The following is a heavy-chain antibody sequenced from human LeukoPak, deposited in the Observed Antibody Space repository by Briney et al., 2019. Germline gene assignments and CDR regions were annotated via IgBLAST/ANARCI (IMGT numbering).Heavy chain of an antibody. CDR1: GYTFTSYG. CDR3: AREIQYGGKGADY. Sequence: EASVKVSCKASGYTFTSYGISWVRQAPGQGLEWTGWISAYNGNTNYAQKLQGRVTMTADTSTSTAYMELRSLRSDDTAVYYCAREIQYGGKGADYWGQGTLVTVSS. CDR2: ISAYNGNT. V-gene: IGHV1-18*01. D-gene: IGHD4-23*01. J-gene: IGHJ4*02.